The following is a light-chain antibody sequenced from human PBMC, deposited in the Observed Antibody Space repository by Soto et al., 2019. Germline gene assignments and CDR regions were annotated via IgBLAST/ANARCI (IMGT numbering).Light chain of an antibody. J-gene: IGKJ1*01. CDR3: QQYSSSRT. CDR1: QSISSY. CDR2: AAS. V-gene: IGKV1-39*01. Sequence: DIQMTQSPSSLSASVGDRVTITCRASQSISSYLNWYQQKPGEAPKLLIYAASNLQSGVPSRFSGGGSGTDFTLTITRLEPEDFAVYYCQQYSSSRTFGQGTKVDIK.